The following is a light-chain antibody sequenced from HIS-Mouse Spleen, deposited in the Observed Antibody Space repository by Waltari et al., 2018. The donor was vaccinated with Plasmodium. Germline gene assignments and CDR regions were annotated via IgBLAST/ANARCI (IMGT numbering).Light chain of an antibody. CDR3: YSTDSSGNHRV. J-gene: IGLJ3*02. V-gene: IGLV3-10*01. Sequence: SYELTQPPSVSVSPGQTARITCSGDALPKKYAYWYQKKSGQAPVLVIYEDSKRPAGIPEGFCGSSSGTMATLTISGAQVEDEADDYCYSTDSSGNHRVFGGGTKLTVL. CDR2: EDS. CDR1: ALPKKY.